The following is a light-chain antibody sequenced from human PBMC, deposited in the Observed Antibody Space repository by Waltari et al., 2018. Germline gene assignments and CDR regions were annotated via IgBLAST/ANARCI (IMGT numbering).Light chain of an antibody. J-gene: IGKJ1*01. Sequence: DIVMTQSPDVLAVTLGERATIHCTSSQNVFYSSSDQHYVAWFQQKTGRPPKLLIYGASTLEARVPERFSGSGSGTEFSLTINSLQAEDVAVYYCQQYFTPPPTFGHGTKVEIK. CDR3: QQYFTPPPT. CDR2: GAS. V-gene: IGKV4-1*01. CDR1: QNVFYSSSDQHY.